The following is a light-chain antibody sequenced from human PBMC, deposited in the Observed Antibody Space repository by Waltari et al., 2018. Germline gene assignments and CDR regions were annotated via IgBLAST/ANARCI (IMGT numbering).Light chain of an antibody. Sequence: DILMTQTPLSLPVTLGEPASISCRSRQSLLDSEDGNTYLEWYLQKPGQSPQLLIYEVSNRASGVPDRFSGSGSDTDFTLKISRVEAEDVGVYYCMQALEFPYSFGQGTKVEIK. CDR2: EVS. CDR1: QSLLDSEDGNTY. CDR3: MQALEFPYS. V-gene: IGKV2-40*01. J-gene: IGKJ2*03.